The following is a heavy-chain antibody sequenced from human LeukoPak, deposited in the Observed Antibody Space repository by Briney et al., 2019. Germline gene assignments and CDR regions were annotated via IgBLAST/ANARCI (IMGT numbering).Heavy chain of an antibody. CDR2: IYYSGTT. V-gene: IGHV4-59*01. J-gene: IGHJ5*02. D-gene: IGHD2-15*01. Sequence: SETLSLTCTVSGGSISYYYWSWIRQSPGKGLEWIGYIYYSGTTNYNPSLKSRVTISVDTSKNQFSLQLRSVTAADTAVYYCARGTPVAATSHWFDPWGQGTLVTVSS. CDR1: GGSISYYY. CDR3: ARGTPVAATSHWFDP.